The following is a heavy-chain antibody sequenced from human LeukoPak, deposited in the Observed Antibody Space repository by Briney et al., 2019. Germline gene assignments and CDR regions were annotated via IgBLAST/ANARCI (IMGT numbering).Heavy chain of an antibody. CDR2: ISSSSSYI. CDR3: ARDRVLAAAGTGGY. Sequence: GGSLRLSCAASGFTFDDYAMHWVRQAPGKGLEWVSSISSSSSYIYYADSVKGRFTISRDNAKNSLYLQMNSLRAEDTAVYYCARDRVLAAAGTGGYWGQGTLVTVSS. D-gene: IGHD6-13*01. V-gene: IGHV3-21*01. J-gene: IGHJ4*02. CDR1: GFTFDDYA.